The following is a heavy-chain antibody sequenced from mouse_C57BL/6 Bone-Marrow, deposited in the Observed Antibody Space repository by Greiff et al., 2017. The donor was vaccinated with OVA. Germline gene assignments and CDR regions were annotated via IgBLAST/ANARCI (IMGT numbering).Heavy chain of an antibody. CDR2: IYPGDGDT. Sequence: QVQLQQSGPELVKPGASVKISCTASGYAFSSSWMNWVKQRPGKGLEWIGRIYPGDGDTNYNGKFKGKATLTADKSSSTAYLQLSSLTSEDSAVYFCAREEIFYYCGTPFAYGGRGTVVTVTA. CDR1: GYAFSSSW. D-gene: IGHD1-1*01. V-gene: IGHV1-82*01. J-gene: IGHJ3*01. CDR3: AREEIFYYCGTPFAY.